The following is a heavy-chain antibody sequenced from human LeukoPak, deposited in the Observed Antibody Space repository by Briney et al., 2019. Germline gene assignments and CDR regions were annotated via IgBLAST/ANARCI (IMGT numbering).Heavy chain of an antibody. J-gene: IGHJ4*02. Sequence: PGGSLRLSCAASGFTFDDYGLHWVRQAPGKGLDWVSLINANGGRTFYADSVKGRFTVSRDNSRNSLYLQMNGLRTEDTAFYFCPKVAQGFDFDNWGQGTLDTVSS. CDR2: INANGGRT. CDR3: PKVAQGFDFDN. V-gene: IGHV3-43*02. CDR1: GFTFDDYG.